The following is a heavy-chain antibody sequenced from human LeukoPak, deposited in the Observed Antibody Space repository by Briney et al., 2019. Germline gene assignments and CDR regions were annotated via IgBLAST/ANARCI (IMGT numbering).Heavy chain of an antibody. CDR1: GGSISSSSYY. V-gene: IGHV4-61*05. Sequence: PSETLSLTCTVSGGSISSSSYYWGWIRQPPGKGLKWIGYIYYSGSTNYNPSLKSRVTISVDTSKNQFSLKLSSVTAADTAVYYCARRAGHVPKAAVGAFDIWGQGAMVTVSS. CDR2: IYYSGST. D-gene: IGHD6-25*01. CDR3: ARRAGHVPKAAVGAFDI. J-gene: IGHJ3*02.